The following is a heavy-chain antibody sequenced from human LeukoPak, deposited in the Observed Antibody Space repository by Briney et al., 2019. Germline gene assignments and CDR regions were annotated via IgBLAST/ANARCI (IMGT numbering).Heavy chain of an antibody. V-gene: IGHV1-46*01. J-gene: IGHJ6*02. CDR1: GYTFTNYY. CDR3: ARERLRLPLVYGMDV. D-gene: IGHD3-16*01. CDR2: INPSGGST. Sequence: ASVKVSCKASGYTFTNYYMHWGRQAPGQGLEWMGIINPSGGSTSYAQKFQGRVTMTRDTSTSTVYMELSSLRSEDTAVYYCARERLRLPLVYGMDVWGQGTTVTVSS.